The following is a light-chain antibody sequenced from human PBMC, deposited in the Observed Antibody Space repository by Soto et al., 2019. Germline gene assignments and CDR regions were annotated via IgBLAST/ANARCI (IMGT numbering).Light chain of an antibody. Sequence: QSALTQPASVSGSPGQSITISCTGTRSDIGAYNFASWYQQHPGKAPKLMIYDVSIRPSGVSHRFSGSKSGNTASLTISGLQAEDEADYYCSSYAGSSTLVVFGGGTKLTVL. J-gene: IGLJ2*01. V-gene: IGLV2-14*01. CDR1: RSDIGAYNF. CDR3: SSYAGSSTLVV. CDR2: DVS.